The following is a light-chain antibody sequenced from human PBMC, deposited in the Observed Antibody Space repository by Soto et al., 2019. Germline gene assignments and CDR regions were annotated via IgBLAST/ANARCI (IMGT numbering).Light chain of an antibody. V-gene: IGKV3-15*01. CDR2: DVS. CDR1: QSVGSN. Sequence: EIVMTQSPATLSVSPGDRATLSCRASQSVGSNLAWYQQKAGQAPRLLIYDVSTRATGVPVRFGGSGSGTEFTLTISSLHSEDFAVYYCQKYNNWHPWNTFGQGTRLEMK. CDR3: QKYNNWHPWNT. J-gene: IGKJ5*01.